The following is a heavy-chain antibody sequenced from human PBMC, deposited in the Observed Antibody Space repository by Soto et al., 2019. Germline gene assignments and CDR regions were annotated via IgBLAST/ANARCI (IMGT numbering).Heavy chain of an antibody. D-gene: IGHD3-22*01. V-gene: IGHV3-21*01. CDR1: GFTFSSYS. CDR3: ARFDSSGYYYDQDYYYGMDV. Sequence: LRLSCAASGFTFSSYSMNWVRQAPGKGLEWVSSISSSSSYIYYADSVRGRFTISRDNAKNTLYLQMNSLRAEDTAVYYCARFDSSGYYYDQDYYYGMDVWGQGTTVTVSS. CDR2: ISSSSSYI. J-gene: IGHJ6*02.